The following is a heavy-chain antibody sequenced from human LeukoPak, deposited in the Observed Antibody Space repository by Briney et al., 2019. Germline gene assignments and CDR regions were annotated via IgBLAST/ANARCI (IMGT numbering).Heavy chain of an antibody. CDR3: ATPPYCSSTSCHDY. J-gene: IGHJ4*02. CDR2: FDPEDGET. V-gene: IGHV1-24*01. CDR1: GYTLTELS. D-gene: IGHD2-2*01. Sequence: GSVKVSCKVSGYTLTELSMHWVRQAPGKGLEWMGGFDPEDGETIYAQKFQGKVTMTEDTSTDTAYMELSSLRSEDTAVYYCATPPYCSSTSCHDYWGQGTLVTVSS.